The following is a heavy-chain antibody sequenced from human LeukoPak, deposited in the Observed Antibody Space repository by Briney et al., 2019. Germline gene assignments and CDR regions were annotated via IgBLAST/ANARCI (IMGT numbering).Heavy chain of an antibody. V-gene: IGHV3-30*02. CDR1: GFTFSSYG. D-gene: IGHD1-26*01. Sequence: GGSLRLSCAASGFTFSSYGMHWVRQAPGKGLEWVAFIRYDGSNKYYADSVKGRFTISRDNAKNSLSLQMNSLRAEDTAVYYCARAPRSGSYYSWFDPWGQGTLVTVSS. CDR2: IRYDGSNK. J-gene: IGHJ5*02. CDR3: ARAPRSGSYYSWFDP.